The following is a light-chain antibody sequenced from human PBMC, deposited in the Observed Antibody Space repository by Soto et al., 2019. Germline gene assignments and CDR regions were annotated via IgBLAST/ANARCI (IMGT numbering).Light chain of an antibody. CDR1: QSISSW. V-gene: IGKV1-5*01. CDR2: HAS. J-gene: IGKJ1*01. CDR3: QQYNSYS. Sequence: DIQMTQSPSTLSASVGDRVTIPCRASQSISSWLAWYQQKPGKAPKVLINHASSLQSGVPSRFSGSGSGTEFTLTISSLQPDDFATYYCQQYNSYSFGQGTKVDIK.